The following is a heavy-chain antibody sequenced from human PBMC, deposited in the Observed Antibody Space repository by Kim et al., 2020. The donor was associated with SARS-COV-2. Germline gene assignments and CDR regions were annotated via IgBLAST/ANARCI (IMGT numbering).Heavy chain of an antibody. V-gene: IGHV4-31*03. D-gene: IGHD1-26*01. CDR1: GGSISSGGYY. CDR2: IYYSGST. J-gene: IGHJ3*02. CDR3: ARDTVGNGVPWELLRTATHAFDI. Sequence: SDTLSLTCTVSGGSISSGGYYWSWIRQHPGKGLEWIGYIYYSGSTYYNPSLKSRVTISVDTSKNQFSLKLSSVTAADTTVYYCARDTVGNGVPWELLRTATHAFDIWGQGTMVTVSS.